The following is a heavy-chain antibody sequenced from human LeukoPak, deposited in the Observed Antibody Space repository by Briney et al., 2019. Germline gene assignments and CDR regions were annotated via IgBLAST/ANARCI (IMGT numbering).Heavy chain of an antibody. J-gene: IGHJ5*02. Sequence: SETLSLTCAVYGGSFSGYYWSWIRQPPGKGLEWIGEINHSGSTNYNPSLKSRVTISVDTSKNQFSLKLSSVTAADTAVYYCASEFAALFDPWGQGTLVTVSS. CDR3: ASEFAALFDP. D-gene: IGHD3-10*01. CDR2: INHSGST. V-gene: IGHV4-34*01. CDR1: GGSFSGYY.